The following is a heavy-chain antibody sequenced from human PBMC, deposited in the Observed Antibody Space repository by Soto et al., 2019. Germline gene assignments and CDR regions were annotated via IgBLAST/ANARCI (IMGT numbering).Heavy chain of an antibody. Sequence: GSLRLSCAASGFTFSNAWMSWVRQAPGKGLEWVGRIKSKTDGGTTDYAAPVKGRFTISRDDSKNTLYLQMNSLKTEDTAVYYCTTRLTPLLWFGESIDIWGQGTMVTVSS. D-gene: IGHD3-10*01. J-gene: IGHJ3*02. V-gene: IGHV3-15*01. CDR3: TTRLTPLLWFGESIDI. CDR2: IKSKTDGGTT. CDR1: GFTFSNAW.